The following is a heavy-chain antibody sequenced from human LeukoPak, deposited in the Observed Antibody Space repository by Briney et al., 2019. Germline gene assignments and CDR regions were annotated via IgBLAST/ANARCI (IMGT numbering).Heavy chain of an antibody. CDR1: GGSFSAYY. V-gene: IGHV4-34*01. J-gene: IGHJ3*02. Sequence: SETLSLTCAVYGGSFSAYYWSWIRQPPGKGLEWIGEINHSGSTNYNPSLKSRVTISVDTSKNQFSLKLSSVTAADTAVYYCARATVTSAFDIWGQGTMVTVSS. D-gene: IGHD4-11*01. CDR3: ARATVTSAFDI. CDR2: INHSGST.